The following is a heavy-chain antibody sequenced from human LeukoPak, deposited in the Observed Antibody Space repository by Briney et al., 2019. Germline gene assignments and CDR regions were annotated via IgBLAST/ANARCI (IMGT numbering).Heavy chain of an antibody. Sequence: ASVKVSCKASGYTFTSYAMHWVRQAPGQRLEWMGWINAGNGNTKYSQEFQGRVTITRDTSASTAYMELSSLRSEDMAVYYCARSSYGYVAFGYWGQGTLVTVSS. CDR1: GYTFTSYA. CDR3: ARSSYGYVAFGY. CDR2: INAGNGNT. D-gene: IGHD5-18*01. V-gene: IGHV1-3*03. J-gene: IGHJ4*02.